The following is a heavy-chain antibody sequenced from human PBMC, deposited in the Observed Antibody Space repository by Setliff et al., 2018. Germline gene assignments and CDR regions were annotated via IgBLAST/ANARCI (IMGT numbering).Heavy chain of an antibody. CDR3: ARSPAVLGIVYLDP. CDR2: IIPMFGTP. J-gene: IGHJ5*02. Sequence: EASVKVSCKASGDSFNNYAISWVRQAPGQGLERMGGIIPMFGTPAYAQKFQDRVTITTDESTSTAYMELDSLRSEDTAVYYCARSPAVLGIVYLDPWGQGTLVTVSS. V-gene: IGHV1-69*05. CDR1: GDSFNNYA. D-gene: IGHD2-15*01.